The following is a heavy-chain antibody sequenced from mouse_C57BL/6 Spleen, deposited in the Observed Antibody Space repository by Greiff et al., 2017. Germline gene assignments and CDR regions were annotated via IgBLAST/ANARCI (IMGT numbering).Heavy chain of an antibody. J-gene: IGHJ3*01. CDR2: IDPETGGT. Sequence: QVQLQQSGAELVRPGASVTLSCKASGYTFTDYEMHWVKQTPVHGLEWIGAIDPETGGTAYNQKFKGKAILTADKSSSTAYMELRSLTSEDSAVYYCTRGGYYGSSQAWFAYWGQGTLVTVSA. CDR1: GYTFTDYE. V-gene: IGHV1-15*01. CDR3: TRGGYYGSSQAWFAY. D-gene: IGHD1-1*01.